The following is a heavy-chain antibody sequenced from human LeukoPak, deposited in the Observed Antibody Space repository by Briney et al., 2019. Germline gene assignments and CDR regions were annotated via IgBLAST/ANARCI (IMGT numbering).Heavy chain of an antibody. D-gene: IGHD3-22*01. Sequence: GASVKVSCKASGYTFTSYYMHWVRQAPGQGLEWMGIINPSGGSTSYAQKFQGRVTMTRDTSTSTVYMELSSLRSEDTAVYYCARALDTYYYDSSGYYYSFDYWGQGTLVTVSS. CDR1: GYTFTSYY. CDR2: INPSGGST. V-gene: IGHV1-46*01. J-gene: IGHJ4*02. CDR3: ARALDTYYYDSSGYYYSFDY.